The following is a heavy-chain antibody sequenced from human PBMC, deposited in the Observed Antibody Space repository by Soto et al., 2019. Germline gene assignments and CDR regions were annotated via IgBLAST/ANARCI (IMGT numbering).Heavy chain of an antibody. Sequence: PGGSLRLSCAASGFTFSRSAMNWVRQAPGKGLEWVSGLSSSGGSTFYADSVKGQFTISRDNSKNTLYLQMNSLRAEDTAVYYCATVGLVGTAEFLHHWGQGTLVTVSS. CDR1: GFTFSRSA. CDR3: ATVGLVGTAEFLHH. J-gene: IGHJ1*01. V-gene: IGHV3-23*01. D-gene: IGHD1-1*01. CDR2: LSSSGGST.